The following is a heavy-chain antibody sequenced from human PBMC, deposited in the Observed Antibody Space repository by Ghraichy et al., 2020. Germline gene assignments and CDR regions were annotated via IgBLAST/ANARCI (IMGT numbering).Heavy chain of an antibody. Sequence: GESLNISCAASGFSFSSYGMYWVRQAPGKGLQWVAVISYDGSNTYYVDSVKGRSTISRDNSKNTLYLQMNSLRVEDTAMYYCAMCYYDSSGYYKPAWGQGTTVTVSS. D-gene: IGHD3-22*01. J-gene: IGHJ6*02. V-gene: IGHV3-30*03. CDR2: ISYDGSNT. CDR3: AMCYYDSSGYYKPA. CDR1: GFSFSSYG.